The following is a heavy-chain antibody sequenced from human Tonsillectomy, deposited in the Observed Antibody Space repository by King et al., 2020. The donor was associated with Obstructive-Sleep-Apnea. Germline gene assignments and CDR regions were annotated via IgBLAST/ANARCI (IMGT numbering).Heavy chain of an antibody. CDR3: TRNSDLDF. D-gene: IGHD1-26*01. CDR2: IKRKTDGGTA. V-gene: IGHV3-15*01. J-gene: IGHJ4*02. CDR1: GFTFSNAC. Sequence: VQLVESGGGLVKPGGSLRLSCAASGFTFSNACMSWVRRAPGRGLEWFGRIKRKTDGGTADYAAPVKGRFTISRDASKNTLYLQMNSLRTEDTAVYYCTRNSDLDFWGQGILVTVSS.